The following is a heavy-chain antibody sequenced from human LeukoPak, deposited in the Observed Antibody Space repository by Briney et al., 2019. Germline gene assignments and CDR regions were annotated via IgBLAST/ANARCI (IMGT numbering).Heavy chain of an antibody. D-gene: IGHD1-26*01. CDR1: GGSISSYY. CDR2: IYYSGST. Sequence: SETLSLTCTVSGGSISSYYWSWIRQPPGKGLGWIGYIYYSGSTNYNPSLKSRVTISVDTSKNQFSLKLSSVTAADTAVYYCARSEPTGMVAHWGQGTLVTVSS. J-gene: IGHJ4*02. V-gene: IGHV4-59*08. CDR3: ARSEPTGMVAH.